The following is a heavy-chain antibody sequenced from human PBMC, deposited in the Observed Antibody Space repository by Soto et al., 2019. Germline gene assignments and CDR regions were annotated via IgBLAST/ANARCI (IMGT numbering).Heavy chain of an antibody. Sequence: QVELVQSGAEVKKPGSSVKVSCKASGGNFITFAISWVRQAPGQGLEWMGEIIPISSTTKSAHKFQDRVTISADGSSSTVHMELRSLKSEATAMYFWAKKLGIDPFGSYGLDVWGQGTTVTGSS. V-gene: IGHV1-69*01. J-gene: IGHJ6*02. CDR2: IIPISSTT. CDR3: AKKLGIDPFGSYGLDV. D-gene: IGHD7-27*01. CDR1: GGNFITFA.